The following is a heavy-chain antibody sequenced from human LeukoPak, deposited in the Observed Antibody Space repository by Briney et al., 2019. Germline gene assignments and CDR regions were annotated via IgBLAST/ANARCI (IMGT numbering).Heavy chain of an antibody. D-gene: IGHD3-22*01. J-gene: IGHJ4*02. CDR2: INPNSGGT. Sequence: GASVKVSCKASGYTFTGYYMHWVRQAPGQGLEWMGWINPNSGGTNYAQKFQGRVTMTRDTSISTAYMELSRLRSDDTAAYYCARDTTYYYDSSGYQYYFDYWGQGTLVTVSS. V-gene: IGHV1-2*02. CDR3: ARDTTYYYDSSGYQYYFDY. CDR1: GYTFTGYY.